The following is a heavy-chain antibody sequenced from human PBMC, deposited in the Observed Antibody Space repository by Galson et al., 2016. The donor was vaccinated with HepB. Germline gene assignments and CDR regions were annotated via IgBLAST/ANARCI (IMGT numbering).Heavy chain of an antibody. CDR2: IKEDGSEK. J-gene: IGHJ3*02. D-gene: IGHD2-8*01. CDR3: ARDSGYWNNFDCKGDAFDM. V-gene: IGHV3-7*04. Sequence: SLRLSCAGSGFTFSTNWMSWVRQAPGKGLEWVANIKEDGSEKYYVDSVKGRFTISRDNAKNSLFLQMNSLRAEDTAVYYCARDSGYWNNFDCKGDAFDMWGQGAMVTASS. CDR1: GFTFSTNW.